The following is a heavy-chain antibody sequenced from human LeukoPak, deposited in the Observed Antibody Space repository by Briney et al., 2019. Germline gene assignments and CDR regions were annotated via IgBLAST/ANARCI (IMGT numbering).Heavy chain of an antibody. CDR3: ARDGGTSLTVVTPALFDY. D-gene: IGHD4-23*01. V-gene: IGHV1-46*01. CDR1: GYTFTSYY. J-gene: IGHJ4*02. Sequence: ASVKVSCKASGYTFTSYYMHWVRQAPGQGLEWMGIINPSGGSTSYAQKFQGRVTMTRDTSTSTVYMELSSLRSEDTAVYYCARDGGTSLTVVTPALFDYWGQGTLVTVSS. CDR2: INPSGGST.